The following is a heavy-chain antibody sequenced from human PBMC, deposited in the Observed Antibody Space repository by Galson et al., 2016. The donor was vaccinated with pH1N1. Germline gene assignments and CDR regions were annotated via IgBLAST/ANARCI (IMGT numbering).Heavy chain of an antibody. CDR2: IIPILGST. CDR3: AREDYYDVDLSDWYFDL. J-gene: IGHJ2*01. D-gene: IGHD3-22*01. CDR1: GGTFNSNG. V-gene: IGHV1-69*13. Sequence: SVKVSCKASGGTFNSNGISWLRQAPGQGLEWMGRIIPILGSTNYAQKFQGKITITADESTSTAYMELNSLRSEDTALYYCAREDYYDVDLSDWYFDLWVRGTLVTVSS.